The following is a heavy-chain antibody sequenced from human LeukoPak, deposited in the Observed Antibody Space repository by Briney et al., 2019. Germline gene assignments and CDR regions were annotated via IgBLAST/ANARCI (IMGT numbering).Heavy chain of an antibody. Sequence: WASVKVSCKASGYTFTGYYIHWVRQAPGQGLEWMGLINPGGDNTDYAQNFQGRVTMTRDTSTSTVYMGLSSLRSEDTAVYYCARIRDGYNDAYDIWGQGTMVTVSS. CDR2: INPGGDNT. CDR3: ARIRDGYNDAYDI. D-gene: IGHD5-24*01. V-gene: IGHV1-46*01. CDR1: GYTFTGYY. J-gene: IGHJ3*02.